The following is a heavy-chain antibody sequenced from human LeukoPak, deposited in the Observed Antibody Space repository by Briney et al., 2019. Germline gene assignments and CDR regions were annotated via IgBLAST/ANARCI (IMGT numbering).Heavy chain of an antibody. CDR3: ARVEMAAIRRRRHFDY. V-gene: IGHV4-39*07. Sequence: SETLPLTCTLSVDSIRSSGYYCGWVRQPPGRGVEWNREIYHSGSTNYNPSLKSRVTISVDTSKNQFSLKLSSVTAADTAVYYCARVEMAAIRRRRHFDYWGQGTLVTVSS. D-gene: IGHD5-24*01. J-gene: IGHJ4*02. CDR1: VDSIRSSGYY. CDR2: IYHSGST.